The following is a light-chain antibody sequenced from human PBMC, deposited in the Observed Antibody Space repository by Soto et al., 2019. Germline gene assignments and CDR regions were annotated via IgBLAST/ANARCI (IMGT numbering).Light chain of an antibody. CDR3: QQSDSAPRT. CDR2: AAA. Sequence: DIQMTQSPSSLSASVGDRVTITCRASQTIRSDLNWYQQKPGKAPKLLIYAAASLQSGVPSRFSGSGSGTDLPLTISSLQPEDFATYYCQQSDSAPRTLGLWSRLEI. CDR1: QTIRSD. J-gene: IGKJ5*01. V-gene: IGKV1-39*01.